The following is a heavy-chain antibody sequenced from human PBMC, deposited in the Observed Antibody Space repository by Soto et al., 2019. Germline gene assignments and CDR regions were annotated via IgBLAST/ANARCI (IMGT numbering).Heavy chain of an antibody. CDR3: AADSGNYESSGYMQVGAFDI. V-gene: IGHV1-58*01. CDR2: IVVGSGNT. D-gene: IGHD3-22*01. CDR1: GFTFTSSA. J-gene: IGHJ3*02. Sequence: ASVKVSCKASGFTFTSSAVQWVRQARGQRLEWIGWIVVGSGNTNYAQKFQERVTITRDMSTSTAYMELSSLRSEDTAVYYCAADSGNYESSGYMQVGAFDIWGQGTMVTVSS.